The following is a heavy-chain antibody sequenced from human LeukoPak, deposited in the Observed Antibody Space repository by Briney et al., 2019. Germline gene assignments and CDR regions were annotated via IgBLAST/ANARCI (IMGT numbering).Heavy chain of an antibody. V-gene: IGHV3-30-3*01. CDR1: GFTFSSYA. Sequence: GGSLRLSCAASGFTFSSYAMHWVRQAPGKGLEWVAVISYDGSNKYDADSVKGRFTISRDNSKNALYLQMNSLRAEDTAVYYCARAPSSSWYEGYFDLWGRGTLVTVSS. CDR3: ARAPSSSWYEGYFDL. J-gene: IGHJ2*01. D-gene: IGHD6-13*01. CDR2: ISYDGSNK.